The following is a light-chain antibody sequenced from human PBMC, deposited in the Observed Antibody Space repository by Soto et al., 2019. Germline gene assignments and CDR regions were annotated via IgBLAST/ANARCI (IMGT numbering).Light chain of an antibody. Sequence: QSALTQPASVSGSPGQSITISCTGTSSDVGGYNYVSWYQQHPGKAPKLMINDVSNRTSGVSNRFSGSKSGNTAYLTISGLQAEDEADYYCSSYTSSSTVVFGGGTKLTVL. CDR1: SSDVGGYNY. CDR3: SSYTSSSTVV. CDR2: DVS. J-gene: IGLJ2*01. V-gene: IGLV2-14*03.